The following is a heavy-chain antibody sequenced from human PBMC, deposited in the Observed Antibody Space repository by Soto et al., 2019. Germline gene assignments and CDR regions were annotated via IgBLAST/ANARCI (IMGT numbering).Heavy chain of an antibody. CDR2: IYYSGST. J-gene: IGHJ4*02. CDR1: GGSISSGGYY. D-gene: IGHD4-17*01. V-gene: IGHV4-31*03. CDR3: ARAPGAYGSDVYFDY. Sequence: SETLSLTCTVSGGSISSGGYYWSWIRQHPGKGLEWIGYIYYSGSTYYNPSLKSRVTISVDTSKNQFSLKLSSVTAADTAVYYCARAPGAYGSDVYFDYWGQGTLVTVSS.